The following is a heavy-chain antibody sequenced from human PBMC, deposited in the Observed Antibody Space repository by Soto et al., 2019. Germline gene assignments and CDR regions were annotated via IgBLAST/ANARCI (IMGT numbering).Heavy chain of an antibody. J-gene: IGHJ5*02. CDR2: IIPIFGTA. Sequence: ASVKVCCKASGGTFSSYAISWVRQAPGQGLEWMGGIIPIFGTANYAQKFQGRVTITADESTSTAYMELSSLRSEDTAVYYCASMVRGPNGVWFDPWGQGTLVTVSS. CDR3: ASMVRGPNGVWFDP. D-gene: IGHD3-10*01. V-gene: IGHV1-69*13. CDR1: GGTFSSYA.